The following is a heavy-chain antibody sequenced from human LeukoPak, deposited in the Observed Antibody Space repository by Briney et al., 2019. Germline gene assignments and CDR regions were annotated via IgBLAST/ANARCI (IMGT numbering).Heavy chain of an antibody. J-gene: IGHJ6*02. CDR2: IIPILGIA. D-gene: IGHD6-13*01. CDR3: AWRIAAAGTYYYGMDV. V-gene: IGHV1-69*04. CDR1: GYTFTSYG. Sequence: ASVKVSCKASGYTFTSYGISWVRQAPGQGLEWMGRIIPILGIANYAQKFQGRVTITADKSTSTAYMELSSLRSEDTAVYYCAWRIAAAGTYYYGMDVWGQGTTVTVSS.